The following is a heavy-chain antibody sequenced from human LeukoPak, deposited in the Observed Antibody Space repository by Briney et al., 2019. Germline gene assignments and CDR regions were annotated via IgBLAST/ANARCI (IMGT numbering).Heavy chain of an antibody. CDR3: ARVGCSGGPCNFQFDFDY. V-gene: IGHV4-34*01. CDR1: GRSFSGYY. CDR2: IHHSGST. D-gene: IGHD2-15*01. J-gene: IGHJ4*02. Sequence: SETLSLTCAVYGRSFSGYYWNWIRQPPGKGLEWIGEIHHSGSTNYNPSLKSRVSISVETSKNQFSLTVNSVTAADTAVYYCARVGCSGGPCNFQFDFDYWGQGTPVTVSS.